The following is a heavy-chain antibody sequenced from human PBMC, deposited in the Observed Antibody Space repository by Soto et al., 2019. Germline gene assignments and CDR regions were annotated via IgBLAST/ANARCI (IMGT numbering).Heavy chain of an antibody. V-gene: IGHV4-39*01. Sequence: SETLSLTCTVSGGSISRSSYYWGWIRQPPGKGLEWIGSIYYSGSTYYNPSLKSRVTISVDTSKNQFSLKLSSVTAANTAVYYCARRCLGDDGAYYYYYMDVWGKGTTVTVSS. D-gene: IGHD1-26*01. CDR3: ARRCLGDDGAYYYYYMDV. J-gene: IGHJ6*03. CDR1: GGSISRSSYY. CDR2: IYYSGST.